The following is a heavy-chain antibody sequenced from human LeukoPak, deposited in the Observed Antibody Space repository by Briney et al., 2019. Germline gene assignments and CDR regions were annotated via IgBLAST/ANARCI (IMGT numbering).Heavy chain of an antibody. Sequence: PGGSLRLSCAASGFTFSSYGMHWVRQAPGKGLERVAFIRYDGSNEDYVDSVKGRFTISRDNSRNTLYLQMNSLRAEDTAVYYCAKDGRGYSYGYSVDYWGQGTLVTVSS. CDR3: AKDGRGYSYGYSVDY. J-gene: IGHJ4*02. CDR1: GFTFSSYG. V-gene: IGHV3-30*02. D-gene: IGHD5-18*01. CDR2: IRYDGSNE.